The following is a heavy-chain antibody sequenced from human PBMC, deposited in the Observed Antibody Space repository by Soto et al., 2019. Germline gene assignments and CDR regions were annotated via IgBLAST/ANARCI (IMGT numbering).Heavy chain of an antibody. J-gene: IGHJ6*03. CDR2: ISWNSGNI. D-gene: IGHD5-12*01. CDR3: AKDISRECSGYGMKYYYYYMDV. Sequence: EVQLVESGGGLVQPGRSLRLSCAASGFSLDDYAMHWVQQATGKGLDWVSGISWNSGNIDYADSVKGRFTISRDNAKKSLYLQMNSLRAEDTALYYCAKDISRECSGYGMKYYYYYMDVWGKGTTVTVSS. CDR1: GFSLDDYA. V-gene: IGHV3-9*01.